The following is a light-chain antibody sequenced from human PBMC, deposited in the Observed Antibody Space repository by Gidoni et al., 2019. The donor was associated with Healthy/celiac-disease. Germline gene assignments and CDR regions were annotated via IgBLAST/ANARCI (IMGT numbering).Light chain of an antibody. Sequence: SYELTQPSSVSVSPGQPARITCSGDVLAKKKYARWFQQKPGQAPVLVIYKDSERPSGIPERFSGSSSGTTVTLTISGAQVEDEADYYCYSAADSWVFGGGTKLTVL. V-gene: IGLV3-27*01. J-gene: IGLJ3*02. CDR3: YSAADSWV. CDR1: VLAKKKY. CDR2: KDS.